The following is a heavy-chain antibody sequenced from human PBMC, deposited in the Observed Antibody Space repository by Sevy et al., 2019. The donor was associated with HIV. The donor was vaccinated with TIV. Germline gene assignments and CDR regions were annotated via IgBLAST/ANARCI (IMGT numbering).Heavy chain of an antibody. CDR3: ARGDSSGRHDAFDI. Sequence: SETLSLTCTVSGGSISSSSYYWGWIRQPPGKGREGIGRFYYGGSPYTTPSLKIRVTISVDTSKNQFSLKLSSVTAADTAVYYCARGDSSGRHDAFDIWGQGTMVTVSS. D-gene: IGHD3-22*01. CDR1: GGSISSSSYY. J-gene: IGHJ3*02. CDR2: FYYGGSP. V-gene: IGHV4-39*01.